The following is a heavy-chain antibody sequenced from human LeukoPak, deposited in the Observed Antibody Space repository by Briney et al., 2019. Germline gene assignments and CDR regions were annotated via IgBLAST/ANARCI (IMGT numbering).Heavy chain of an antibody. J-gene: IGHJ4*02. Sequence: SETLSLTCSVSGGSISSYYWSWIRQPPEKGLEWIGYTHYSGSTKYNPSLKSRLTMSLDTSKNQFSLRLSSVTAADTAVYFCARGAAGTGAADYWGQGTLVTVSS. CDR1: GGSISSYY. CDR3: ARGAAGTGAADY. CDR2: THYSGST. V-gene: IGHV4-59*01. D-gene: IGHD6-13*01.